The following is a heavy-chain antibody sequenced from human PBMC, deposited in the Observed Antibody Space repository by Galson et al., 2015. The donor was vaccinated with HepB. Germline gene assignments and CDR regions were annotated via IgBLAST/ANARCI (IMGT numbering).Heavy chain of an antibody. J-gene: IGHJ5*02. CDR3: ARSYSSGQTGFDP. Sequence: SLRLSCAVSGFTFSSYWMHWVRQAPGKGLVWVSRINSDGSSTSYADSVKGRFTISRDNAKNTLYLQMDSLRAEDTAVYYCARSYSSGQTGFDPWGQGTLVTVSS. CDR1: GFTFSSYW. V-gene: IGHV3-74*01. CDR2: INSDGSST. D-gene: IGHD6-19*01.